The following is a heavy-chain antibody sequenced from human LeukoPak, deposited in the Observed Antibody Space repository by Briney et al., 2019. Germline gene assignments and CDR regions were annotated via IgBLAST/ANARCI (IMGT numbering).Heavy chain of an antibody. D-gene: IGHD3-10*02. Sequence: GGSLRLSCAASGFTLSSYEVNWVRQAPGKGLEWVSYISSSGSTRYYADSVKGRFTISRDNAKNPLYLQMNSLRAEDTAVYYCAELGITMIGGVWGKGTTVTISS. CDR3: AELGITMIGGV. J-gene: IGHJ6*04. V-gene: IGHV3-48*03. CDR1: GFTLSSYE. CDR2: ISSSGSTR.